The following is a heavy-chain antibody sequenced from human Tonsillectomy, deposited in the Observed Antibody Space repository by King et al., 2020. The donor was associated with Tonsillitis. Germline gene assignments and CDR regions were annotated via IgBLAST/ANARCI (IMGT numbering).Heavy chain of an antibody. V-gene: IGHV3-30*03. D-gene: IGHD3-10*01. CDR3: AARDYVAY. J-gene: IGHJ4*02. CDR2: ILYDGSTK. CDR1: GFTFSSYG. Sequence: VQLVESGGGVVQPGRSLRLSCAAAGFTFSSYGMHWVRQAPGKGLEWVAVILYDGSTKYYADSVKGRFTISRDNSKNTLYLQMNSLRAEDTAVYYCAARDYVAYWGQGTLVTVSS.